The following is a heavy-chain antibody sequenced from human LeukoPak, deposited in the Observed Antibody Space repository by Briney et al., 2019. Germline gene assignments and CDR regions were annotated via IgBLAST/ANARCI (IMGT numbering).Heavy chain of an antibody. V-gene: IGHV3-64*01. D-gene: IGHD6-19*01. Sequence: PGRSLRLSSAASGFTFSTYAMHWVRQAPGKGLEYVSAISSNGDSTYYANSVKGRFTISRDNSKNTLYLQMGSLRVEDMAVYYCARSSLVAGANWFDPWGQGILVTVSS. CDR1: GFTFSTYA. J-gene: IGHJ5*02. CDR2: ISSNGDST. CDR3: ARSSLVAGANWFDP.